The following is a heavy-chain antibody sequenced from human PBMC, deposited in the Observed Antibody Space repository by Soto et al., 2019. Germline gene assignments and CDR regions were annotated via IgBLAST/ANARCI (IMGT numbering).Heavy chain of an antibody. J-gene: IGHJ5*02. CDR2: IYYSGST. Sequence: PSETLSLTCTVSGGSISSYYWSWIRQPPGKGLEWIGYIYYSGSTNYNPSLKSRVTISVDTTKNQFSLKLSSVTAADTAVYYCARGGSTVVTLNWFDPWGQGTLVTVSS. D-gene: IGHD4-17*01. CDR3: ARGGSTVVTLNWFDP. CDR1: GGSISSYY. V-gene: IGHV4-59*01.